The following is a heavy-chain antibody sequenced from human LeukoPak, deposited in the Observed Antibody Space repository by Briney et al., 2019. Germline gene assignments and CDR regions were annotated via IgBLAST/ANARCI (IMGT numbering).Heavy chain of an antibody. Sequence: RGESLKISCKGSGYSFTSYWIGWVRQMPGKGLEWMGIIYPGDSDTRYSPSFQGQVTISADKSISTAYLQWSSLKASDTAMYYCARHAVAYDSSGYYGATWGQGTLVTVSS. J-gene: IGHJ4*02. CDR2: IYPGDSDT. V-gene: IGHV5-51*01. CDR1: GYSFTSYW. D-gene: IGHD3-22*01. CDR3: ARHAVAYDSSGYYGAT.